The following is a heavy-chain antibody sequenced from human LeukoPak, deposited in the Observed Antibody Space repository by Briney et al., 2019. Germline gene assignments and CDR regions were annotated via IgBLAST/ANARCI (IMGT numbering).Heavy chain of an antibody. Sequence: ASVKVSCKASGYTFTGYYMHWVRQAPGQGLEWMGWINLNSGGTTYAQKFQGRVTMTRDTSISTAYMELSRLRSGDTAVYYCARGRYYYDSSGYRSSHDYWGQGTLVTVSS. CDR1: GYTFTGYY. J-gene: IGHJ4*02. D-gene: IGHD3-22*01. CDR2: INLNSGGT. V-gene: IGHV1-2*02. CDR3: ARGRYYYDSSGYRSSHDY.